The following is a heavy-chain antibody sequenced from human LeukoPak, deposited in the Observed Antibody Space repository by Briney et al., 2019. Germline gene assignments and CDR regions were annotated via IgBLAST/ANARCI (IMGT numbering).Heavy chain of an antibody. D-gene: IGHD2-21*02. CDR2: IHYSGAT. V-gene: IGHV4-59*08. CDR3: ATLRGASTAVFDS. CDR1: GGSISSYY. J-gene: IGHJ4*02. Sequence: PSETLSLTCTVSGGSISSYYWSWIRQPPGKGLEWIGYIHYSGATNYSPSLKSRVTISVDTSKNQFSLKLSSVTAADTALYYCATLRGASTAVFDSWGQEALVTVSS.